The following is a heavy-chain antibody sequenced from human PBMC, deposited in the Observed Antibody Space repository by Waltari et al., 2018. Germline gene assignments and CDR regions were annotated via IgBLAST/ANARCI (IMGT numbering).Heavy chain of an antibody. CDR3: AKANYYDILTGSNFDY. V-gene: IGHV3-23*03. Sequence: EVQLLESGGGLVQPGGSMRLSCAASGFPFSSYALRWVCQAPGKGLEWVSVIYSGGSTYHADTVKGRFTSSRDNSKNTLYLKMNSLRAEDTAVYYCAKANYYDILTGSNFDYWGQGTLVTVSS. CDR1: GFPFSSYA. J-gene: IGHJ4*02. D-gene: IGHD3-9*01. CDR2: IYSGGST.